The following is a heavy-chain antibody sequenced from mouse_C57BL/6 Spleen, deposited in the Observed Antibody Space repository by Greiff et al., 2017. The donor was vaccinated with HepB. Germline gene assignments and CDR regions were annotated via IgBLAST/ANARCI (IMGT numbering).Heavy chain of an antibody. CDR1: GFTFSDYG. Sequence: EVKLLESGGGLVKPGGSLKLSCAASGFTFSDYGMHWVRQAPEKGLEWVAYISSGSSTIYYADTVKGRFTISRDNAKNTLSLQMTSLRSEDTAMYYCARLYGSSSHFDYWGQGTTLTVSS. CDR2: ISSGSSTI. V-gene: IGHV5-17*01. J-gene: IGHJ2*01. CDR3: ARLYGSSSHFDY. D-gene: IGHD1-1*01.